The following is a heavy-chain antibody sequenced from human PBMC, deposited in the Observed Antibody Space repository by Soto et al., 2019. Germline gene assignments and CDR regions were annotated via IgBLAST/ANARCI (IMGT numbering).Heavy chain of an antibody. V-gene: IGHV3-33*01. CDR3: ARDAAYYYYYYYMDV. D-gene: IGHD2-15*01. Sequence: GGSLRLSCAASGFTFSSYGMHWVRQAPGKGLEWVAVIWYDGGNKYYADSVKGRFTISRDNSKNTLYLQMNSLRAEDTAVYYCARDAAYYYYYYYMDVWGKGTTVTVSS. CDR1: GFTFSSYG. CDR2: IWYDGGNK. J-gene: IGHJ6*03.